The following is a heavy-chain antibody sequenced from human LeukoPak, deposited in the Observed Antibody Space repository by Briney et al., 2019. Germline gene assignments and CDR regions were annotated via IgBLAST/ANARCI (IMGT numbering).Heavy chain of an antibody. CDR1: GYTFTGYY. D-gene: IGHD3-22*01. V-gene: IGHV1-2*02. CDR2: INPNSGGT. Sequence: GASVKVSCKASGYTFTGYYMHWVRQAPGQGLEWMGWINPNSGGTKYAQKFQGRVTMTRDTSISTAYMELSRLRSDDTAVFFCARSSYYYDSSGYPGYYFDYWGQGTLVTVSS. J-gene: IGHJ4*02. CDR3: ARSSYYYDSSGYPGYYFDY.